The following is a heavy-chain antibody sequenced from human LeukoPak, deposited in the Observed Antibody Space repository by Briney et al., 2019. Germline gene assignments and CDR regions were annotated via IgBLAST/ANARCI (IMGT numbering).Heavy chain of an antibody. CDR3: ARVDYVWGSYRSDY. CDR2: IIPIFGTA. V-gene: IGHV1-69*05. J-gene: IGHJ4*02. CDR1: GGTFSSYA. D-gene: IGHD3-16*02. Sequence: ASVKVSCKASGGTFSSYAISWVRQAPGQGLEWMGGIIPIFGTANYAQKFQGRVTITTDESTSTAYMELSSLRSEDTAVYYCARVDYVWGSYRSDYWGQGTLVTVSS.